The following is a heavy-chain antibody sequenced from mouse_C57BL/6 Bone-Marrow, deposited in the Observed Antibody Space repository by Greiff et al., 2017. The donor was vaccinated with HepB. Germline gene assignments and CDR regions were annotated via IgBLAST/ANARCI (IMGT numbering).Heavy chain of an antibody. CDR3: ARGNYGSSYGYFDY. J-gene: IGHJ2*01. V-gene: IGHV5-16*01. Sequence: EVKLVESEGGLVQPGSSMTLSCTASGFTFSDYYMAWVRQVPEKGLEWVANINYDGSSTYYLDSLKSRFIISRDNAKNILYLQMSSLKSEDTATYYGARGNYGSSYGYFDYWGQGTTLTVSS. CDR1: GFTFSDYY. D-gene: IGHD1-1*01. CDR2: INYDGSST.